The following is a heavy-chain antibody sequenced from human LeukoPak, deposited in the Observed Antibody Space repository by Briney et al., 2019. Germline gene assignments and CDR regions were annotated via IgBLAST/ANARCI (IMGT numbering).Heavy chain of an antibody. CDR1: GGSVSSSSYY. J-gene: IGHJ5*02. Sequence: PSETLPLTCTVSGGSVSSSSYYWGWIRQPPGKGLEWIGTIYYSGSTYYNPSLKSRVTISVDTSKNQFSLKLSSVTAADTAVYYCAKHLYSSGWFNWFDPWGQGTLVTVSS. V-gene: IGHV4-39*01. CDR3: AKHLYSSGWFNWFDP. D-gene: IGHD6-19*01. CDR2: IYYSGST.